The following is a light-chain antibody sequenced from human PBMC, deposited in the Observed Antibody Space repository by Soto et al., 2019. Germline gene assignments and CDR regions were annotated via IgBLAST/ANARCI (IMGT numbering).Light chain of an antibody. CDR2: ANN. V-gene: IGLV1-40*01. CDR1: SSNIGAGYD. CDR3: QSYGSSLSGYD. Sequence: QSVLTQPPSVSGGPGQRVTISCTGSSSNIGAGYDVHCYQQLPGTASKLLIYANNIRPSWVPGRFPGSKSGTSASLPLTGLQAEDEADYYCQSYGSSLSGYDFGSGTKAIVL. J-gene: IGLJ1*01.